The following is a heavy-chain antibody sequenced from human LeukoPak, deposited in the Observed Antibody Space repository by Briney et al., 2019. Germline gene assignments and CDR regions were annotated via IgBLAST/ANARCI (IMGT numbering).Heavy chain of an antibody. CDR3: ARQGYSYGYDY. D-gene: IGHD5-18*01. J-gene: IGHJ4*02. CDR1: GYRFTTSW. CDR2: IYPGDSDT. V-gene: IGHV5-51*01. Sequence: GESLKISCKGSGYRFTTSWIGWVRQMPGKGLEWMGIIYPGDSDTRYSPSFQGQVTISADKSISTAYLQWSSLTASDTAMYYCARQGYSYGYDYWGQGTLVTVSS.